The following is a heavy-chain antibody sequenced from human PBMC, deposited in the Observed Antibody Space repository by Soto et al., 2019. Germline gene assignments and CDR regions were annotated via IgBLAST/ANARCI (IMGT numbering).Heavy chain of an antibody. Sequence: ASVKVSCKASGYTFTSYGISWVRQAPGQGLEWMGWISAYNGNTNYAQKLQGRVTMTTDTSTSTAYMELRSLRSDDTAVYYCATYSSGWPGYYYYGMDVWGQGTTVTVSS. J-gene: IGHJ6*02. D-gene: IGHD6-19*01. CDR3: ATYSSGWPGYYYYGMDV. CDR1: GYTFTSYG. V-gene: IGHV1-18*04. CDR2: ISAYNGNT.